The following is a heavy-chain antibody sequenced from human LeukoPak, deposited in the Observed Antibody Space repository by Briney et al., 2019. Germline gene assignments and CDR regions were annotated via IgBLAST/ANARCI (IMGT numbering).Heavy chain of an antibody. J-gene: IGHJ4*02. CDR3: ATWSGGSPYFDC. CDR2: ISYDGSNK. D-gene: IGHD2-15*01. Sequence: PGGSLRLSCAASGFTFSSYGMRWVRQAPGKGLEWVAVISYDGSNKYYADSVKGRFTISRDNSKNTLYLQMTSLRAEDTAVYYCATWSGGSPYFDCWGQGTLVTVSS. V-gene: IGHV3-30*03. CDR1: GFTFSSYG.